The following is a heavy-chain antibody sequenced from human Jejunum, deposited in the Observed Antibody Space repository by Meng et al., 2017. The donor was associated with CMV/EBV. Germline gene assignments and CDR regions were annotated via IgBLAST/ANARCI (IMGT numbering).Heavy chain of an antibody. CDR2: IYWNDDK. D-gene: IGHD5-24*01. V-gene: IGHV2-5*01. Sequence: SLNPNRVGVALIRQPPGKALEWLAHIYWNDDKRYSPFLKSRLSITKDTSKNQVVLTMTNMDPVDTATYYCARLEMVLVPPSILIDSWGQGTLVTVSS. CDR3: ARLEMVLVPPSILIDS. CDR1: SLNPNRVG. J-gene: IGHJ4*02.